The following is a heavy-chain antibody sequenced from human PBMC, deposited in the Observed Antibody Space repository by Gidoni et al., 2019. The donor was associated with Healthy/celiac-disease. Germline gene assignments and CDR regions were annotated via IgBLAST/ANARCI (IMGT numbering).Heavy chain of an antibody. CDR1: GFPFSSYA. V-gene: IGHV3-23*01. CDR2: IRGSGGST. CDR3: AKGVSYGARDWFDP. D-gene: IGHD1-26*01. Sequence: EVQLLESGGGLVQPGGSLRLSFPASGFPFSSYAMSWVRQAPGKGLGWVSAIRGSGGSTYYADSVKGRFTISRDNSKNTLYLQMNSLRAEDTAVYYCAKGVSYGARDWFDPWGQGTLVTVSS. J-gene: IGHJ5*02.